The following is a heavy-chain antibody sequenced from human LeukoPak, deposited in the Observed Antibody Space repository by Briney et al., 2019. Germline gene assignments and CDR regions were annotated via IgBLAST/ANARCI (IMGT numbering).Heavy chain of an antibody. Sequence: SSETLSLTCTVSGYSISSGYYWGWIRQPPGKGLEWIGSIYHSGSTYYNPSLKSRVTISVDTSKNQFSLKLSSVTAADTAVYYCARVQLGYCSGGSCHGRHWFDPWGQGTLVTVSS. V-gene: IGHV4-38-2*02. CDR3: ARVQLGYCSGGSCHGRHWFDP. J-gene: IGHJ5*02. CDR1: GYSISSGYY. D-gene: IGHD2-15*01. CDR2: IYHSGST.